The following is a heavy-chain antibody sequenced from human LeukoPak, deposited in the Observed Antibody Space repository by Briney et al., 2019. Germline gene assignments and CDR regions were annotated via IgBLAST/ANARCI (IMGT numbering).Heavy chain of an antibody. CDR1: GFTFSSYW. V-gene: IGHV3-7*01. Sequence: GGSLRLSCAASGFTFSSYWMSWVRQAPGKGLKWVANIKQDGSEKYYVDSVKGRFTISRDNAKNSLYLQMNSLRAEDTAVYYCARGRHSSSHDSYFDYWGQGTLVTVSS. CDR3: ARGRHSSSHDSYFDY. J-gene: IGHJ4*02. CDR2: IKQDGSEK. D-gene: IGHD6-13*01.